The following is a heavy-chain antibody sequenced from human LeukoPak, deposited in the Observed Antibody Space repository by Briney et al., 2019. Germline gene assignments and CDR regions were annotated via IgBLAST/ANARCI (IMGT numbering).Heavy chain of an antibody. Sequence: ASVKVSFKASGYTFTGYYMHWVRQAPGQGLEWMGWINPNSGATKYAQKFQGRVTMTRDTSISTAYMELSRLRSDDTAVYYCAREKIAATIPGSLNYWGQGTLVTVSS. CDR3: AREKIAATIPGSLNY. V-gene: IGHV1-2*02. CDR2: INPNSGAT. J-gene: IGHJ4*02. CDR1: GYTFTGYY. D-gene: IGHD5-12*01.